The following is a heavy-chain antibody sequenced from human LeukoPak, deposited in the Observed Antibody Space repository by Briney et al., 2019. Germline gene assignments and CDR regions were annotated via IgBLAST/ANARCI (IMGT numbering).Heavy chain of an antibody. D-gene: IGHD3-22*01. Sequence: SETLSLTCAVYGGSFSGYYWSWIRQPPGKGLEGIGYIYYSGSTNYNPSLKSRVTISVDTSKNQFSLKLSSVTAADTAVYYCARGVWGSGYYLYYFDYWGQGTLVTVSS. CDR3: ARGVWGSGYYLYYFDY. CDR2: IYYSGST. CDR1: GGSFSGYY. J-gene: IGHJ4*02. V-gene: IGHV4-59*01.